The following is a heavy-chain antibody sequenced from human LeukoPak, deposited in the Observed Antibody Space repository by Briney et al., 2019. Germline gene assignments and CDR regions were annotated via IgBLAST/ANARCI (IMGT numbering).Heavy chain of an antibody. CDR2: IWYDGSNK. V-gene: IGHV3-33*01. Sequence: GGSLRLSCAASGFTFSSYGMHWVRQAPGKGLEWVAVIWYDGSNKYYADSVKGRFSISRDNSKNTLYLQMNSLRAEDTAVYYCARIQITMVRGVIIKRENWFDPWGQGTLVTVSS. CDR1: GFTFSSYG. CDR3: ARIQITMVRGVIIKRENWFDP. J-gene: IGHJ5*02. D-gene: IGHD3-10*01.